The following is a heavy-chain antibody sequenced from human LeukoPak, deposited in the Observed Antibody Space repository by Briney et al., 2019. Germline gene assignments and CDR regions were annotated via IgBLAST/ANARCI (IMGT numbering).Heavy chain of an antibody. J-gene: IGHJ4*02. CDR2: IIPILGIA. CDR1: GGTFSSYA. CDR3: AFSGSYLGEFDY. Sequence: GASVKVSCKASGGTFSSYAISWVRQAPGQGLEWMGRIIPILGIANYAQKFQGRVTITADKSTSTAYMELSSLRSEDTAVYYCAFSGSYLGEFDYWGQGTLVTVSS. D-gene: IGHD1-26*01. V-gene: IGHV1-69*04.